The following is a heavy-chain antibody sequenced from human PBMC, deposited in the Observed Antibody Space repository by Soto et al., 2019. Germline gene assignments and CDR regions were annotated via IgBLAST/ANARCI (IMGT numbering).Heavy chain of an antibody. CDR2: IWYDGSNK. CDR3: ARDRKYDFWSGSDAFDI. D-gene: IGHD3-3*01. J-gene: IGHJ3*02. CDR1: GFTFSSYG. V-gene: IGHV3-33*01. Sequence: PGGSLRLSCAASGFTFSSYGMRWVRQAPGKGLEWVAVIWYDGSNKYYADSVKGRFAISRDNSKNTLYLQMNSLRAEDTAVYYCARDRKYDFWSGSDAFDIWGQGTMVTVS.